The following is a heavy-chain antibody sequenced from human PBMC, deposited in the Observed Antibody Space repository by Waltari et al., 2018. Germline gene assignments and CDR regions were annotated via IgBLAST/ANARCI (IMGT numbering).Heavy chain of an antibody. CDR1: GGSFSGYY. J-gene: IGHJ4*02. CDR2: IDNYGKS. V-gene: IGHV4-34*01. D-gene: IGHD2-15*01. CDR3: ARRGGGPYPFYFDY. Sequence: QVQLQQWGAGLLKPSETLSFNCAVNGGSFSGYYCTWIRQPPGKGLDWVGEIDNYGKSNYNPSLKSRVTISKAESKNQFSLKLTSVTAADTAVYFCARRGGGPYPFYFDYWGQGTLVTVSS.